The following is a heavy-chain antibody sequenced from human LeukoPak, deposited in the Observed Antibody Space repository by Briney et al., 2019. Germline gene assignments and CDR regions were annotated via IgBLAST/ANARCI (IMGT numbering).Heavy chain of an antibody. D-gene: IGHD5-18*01. CDR3: ARDRGHCDTARCYINWFDP. Sequence: ASVKVSCKASGGTFSSYAISWVRQAPGQGLEWMGGIVPTFETANYAQKFQDRLTITADESTDTVYMELSSLTSEDTAVYYCARDRGHCDTARCYINWFDPWGQGTLVTVS. V-gene: IGHV1-69*13. CDR2: IVPTFETA. CDR1: GGTFSSYA. J-gene: IGHJ5*02.